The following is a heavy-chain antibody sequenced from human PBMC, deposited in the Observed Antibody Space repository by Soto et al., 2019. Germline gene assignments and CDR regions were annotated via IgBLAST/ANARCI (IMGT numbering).Heavy chain of an antibody. V-gene: IGHV4-59*01. CDR3: AGAQVLGVIVIGHLDY. J-gene: IGHJ4*02. CDR1: GGSISSYY. D-gene: IGHD3-16*02. Sequence: PSETLSLTCTVSGGSISSYYWSWIRQPPGKGLEWIGYIYYSGSTNYNPSLKSRVTISVDTSKNQFSLKLSSVTAADTAVYYCAGAQVLGVIVIGHLDYWGQGTLVTVSS. CDR2: IYYSGST.